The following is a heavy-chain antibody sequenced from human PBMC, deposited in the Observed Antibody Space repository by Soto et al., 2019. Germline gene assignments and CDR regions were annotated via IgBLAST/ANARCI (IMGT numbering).Heavy chain of an antibody. Sequence: QVQLVQSGAEVKKPGASVKVSCKASGYTFTRSGISWVRQAPGQGLEWMGWISTYNGDTNYAQTFQGRVTMTTDTSTSTVHMEVRSLRSDDMAVYYCAREGVAPYYYYGMDVWGQGTPVTVSS. CDR2: ISTYNGDT. D-gene: IGHD5-12*01. V-gene: IGHV1-18*03. J-gene: IGHJ6*02. CDR3: AREGVAPYYYYGMDV. CDR1: GYTFTRSG.